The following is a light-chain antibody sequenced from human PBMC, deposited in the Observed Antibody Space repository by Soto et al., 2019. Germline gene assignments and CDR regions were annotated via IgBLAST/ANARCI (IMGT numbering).Light chain of an antibody. J-gene: IGKJ1*01. CDR1: QGIRND. CDR2: AAS. V-gene: IGKV1-6*01. Sequence: AIQMTQSPSSLSASVGDRVTITCRASQGIRNDLGWYQQKPGKAPKLLIYAASSLQSGVPSRFSGSGSGTDFTLTISSLQHEDFATYYCQQDYNYPRTFGQGTKVEIK. CDR3: QQDYNYPRT.